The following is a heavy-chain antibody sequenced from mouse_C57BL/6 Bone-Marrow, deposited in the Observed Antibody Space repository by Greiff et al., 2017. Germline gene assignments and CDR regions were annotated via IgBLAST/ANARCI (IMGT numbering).Heavy chain of an antibody. CDR3: AREYYYGSRYYVDD. CDR1: GYTFTDYY. Sequence: VQLQQSGPVLVKPGASVKMSCKASGYTFTDYYMNWVKQSHGKSLEWIGVINPYNGGTSYNQKFKGKATLTVDKSSSTAYMELNSLTSEDSAVYYCAREYYYGSRYYVDDWGKGTTLTVSS. CDR2: INPYNGGT. D-gene: IGHD1-1*01. V-gene: IGHV1-19*01. J-gene: IGHJ2*01.